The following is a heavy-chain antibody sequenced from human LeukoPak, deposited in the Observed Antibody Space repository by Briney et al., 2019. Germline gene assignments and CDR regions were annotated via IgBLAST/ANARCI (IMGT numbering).Heavy chain of an antibody. J-gene: IGHJ4*02. Sequence: SQTLPLTCAISGDSVSSNSAAWNWIRQSPSRGLEWLGRTYYRSKWYNDYAVSVKSRITINPDTSKNQFSLQLNSVTPEDTAVYYCARESVAAAGRLYYFDYWGQGTLVTVSS. V-gene: IGHV6-1*01. D-gene: IGHD6-13*01. CDR3: ARESVAAAGRLYYFDY. CDR2: TYYRSKWYN. CDR1: GDSVSSNSAA.